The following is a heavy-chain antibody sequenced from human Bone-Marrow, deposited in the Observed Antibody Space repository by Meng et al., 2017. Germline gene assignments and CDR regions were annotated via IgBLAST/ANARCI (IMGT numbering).Heavy chain of an antibody. V-gene: IGHV4-39*06. CDR2: IYYSGST. J-gene: IGHJ6*02. Sequence: SETLSLTCTVSGGSISSSSYYWGWIRQPPGKGLEWIGSIYYSGSTYYNPSLKSRVTISVDTSKNQFPLKLISVTAANTAVYYCARVGGGQYFSGSSCYSGHYYYYGMDVWGQGTTVTVSS. D-gene: IGHD2-15*01. CDR1: GGSISSSSYY. CDR3: ARVGGGQYFSGSSCYSGHYYYYGMDV.